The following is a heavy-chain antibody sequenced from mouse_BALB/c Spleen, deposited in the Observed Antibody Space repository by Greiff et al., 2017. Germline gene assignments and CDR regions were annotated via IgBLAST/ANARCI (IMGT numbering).Heavy chain of an antibody. J-gene: IGHJ2*01. V-gene: IGHV5-6-4*01. Sequence: EVQRVESGGGLVKPGGSLKLSCAASGFTFSSYTMSWVRQTPEKRLEWVATISSGGSYTYYPDSVKGRFTISRDNAKNTLYLQMSSLKSEDTAMYYCTRDTTATFDYWGQGTTLTVSS. CDR1: GFTFSSYT. CDR2: ISSGGSYT. D-gene: IGHD1-2*01. CDR3: TRDTTATFDY.